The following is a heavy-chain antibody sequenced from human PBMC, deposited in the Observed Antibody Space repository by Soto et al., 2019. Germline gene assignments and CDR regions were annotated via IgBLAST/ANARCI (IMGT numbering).Heavy chain of an antibody. CDR1: GYSFTDYD. V-gene: IGHV1-8*01. CDR2: VNPNTGNT. CDR3: ARGKLATLTDF. J-gene: IGHJ4*02. Sequence: GASVKVSCKASGYSFTDYDINWVRQATGQGLEWMGWVNPNTGNTRYAQKFQGRLLMTRDTSLSTAYMELSSLRSDDTAVYYCARGKLATLTDFWGQGTPVTVSS. D-gene: IGHD5-12*01.